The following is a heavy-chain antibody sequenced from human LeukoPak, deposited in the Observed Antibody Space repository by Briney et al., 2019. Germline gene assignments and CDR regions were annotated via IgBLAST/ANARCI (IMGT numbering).Heavy chain of an antibody. D-gene: IGHD3-10*01. Sequence: PGGSLRLSCAASGFIFSDYGMYWVRQAPGKGLDWVSYISSGVSTTSYADSVKGRFTISRDNANDALYLQMDSLRVEDTAVYFCVGGGRGASENWFDPWGQGNLVTVSS. J-gene: IGHJ5*02. CDR3: VGGGRGASENWFDP. CDR2: ISSGVSTT. CDR1: GFIFSDYG. V-gene: IGHV3-48*03.